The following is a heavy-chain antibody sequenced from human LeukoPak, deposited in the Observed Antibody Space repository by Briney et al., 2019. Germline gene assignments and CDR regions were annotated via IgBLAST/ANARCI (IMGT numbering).Heavy chain of an antibody. V-gene: IGHV4-38-2*02. Sequence: PSETLSLTCTVTGYSISSGYYWGWIRQPPGKGLEWIGSMFHSGSSYYNPSLRSRATISLDMSKNQISLKLSSVTAADTAVYYCARQVNDYGSGSYMSWFDPWGQGTLVTVSS. CDR2: MFHSGSS. CDR3: ARQVNDYGSGSYMSWFDP. J-gene: IGHJ5*02. D-gene: IGHD3-10*01. CDR1: GYSISSGYY.